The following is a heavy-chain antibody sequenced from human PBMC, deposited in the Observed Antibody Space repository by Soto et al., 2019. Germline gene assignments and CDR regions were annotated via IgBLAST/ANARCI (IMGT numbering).Heavy chain of an antibody. CDR3: TTEPQSLLWFGELFWS. CDR2: IKSKTDGGTT. J-gene: IGHJ5*02. CDR1: GFTFSNAW. Sequence: GGSLRLSCAASGFTFSNAWMNWVRQAPGKGLEWVGRIKSKTDGGTTDYAAPVKGRFTISRDDSKNTLYLQMNSLKTEDTAVYYCTTEPQSLLWFGELFWSWGQGTLVTVSS. V-gene: IGHV3-15*07. D-gene: IGHD3-10*01.